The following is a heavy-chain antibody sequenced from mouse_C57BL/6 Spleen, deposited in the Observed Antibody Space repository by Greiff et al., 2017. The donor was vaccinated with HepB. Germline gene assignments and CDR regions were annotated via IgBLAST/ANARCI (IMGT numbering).Heavy chain of an antibody. CDR2: ISYDGSN. Sequence: ESGPGLVKPSQSLSLTCSVTGYSITSGYYWNWIRQFPGNKLEWMGYISYDGSNNYNPSLKNRISITRDTSKNQFFLKLNSVTTEDTATYYCARGEDYYGSRAWFAYWGQGTLVTVSA. CDR1: GYSITSGYY. D-gene: IGHD1-1*01. J-gene: IGHJ3*01. V-gene: IGHV3-6*01. CDR3: ARGEDYYGSRAWFAY.